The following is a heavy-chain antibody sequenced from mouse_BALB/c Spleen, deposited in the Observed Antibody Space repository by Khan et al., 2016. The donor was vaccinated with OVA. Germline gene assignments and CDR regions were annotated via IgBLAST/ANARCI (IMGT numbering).Heavy chain of an antibody. CDR1: GFSLANYS. D-gene: IGHD2-3*01. CDR2: IWSAGST. CDR3: ARRGDGAGRGALFAY. Sequence: QVQLKESGPGLVQPSQSLSITCTVSGFSLANYSVHWVRQSPGKGLEWLGVIWSAGSTDYNAAFISRLTISKDNSRSQVFFKVNSLQPNDTASYYCARRGDGAGRGALFAYWGQGTLVTVSA. V-gene: IGHV2-2*02. J-gene: IGHJ3*01.